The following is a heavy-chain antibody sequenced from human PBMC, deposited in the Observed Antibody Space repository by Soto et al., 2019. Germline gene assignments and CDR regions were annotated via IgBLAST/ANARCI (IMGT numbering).Heavy chain of an antibody. J-gene: IGHJ3*02. CDR3: ARESYDSSGYYYDAFDI. V-gene: IGHV3-74*01. D-gene: IGHD3-22*01. CDR2: INSDGSST. Sequence: EVQLVESGGGLVQPGGSLRLSCAASGFTFSSYWMHWVRQAPGRGLVWVSRINSDGSSTSYADSVKGRFTISRDNAKNTLYLQMNSLRAEDTAVYYCARESYDSSGYYYDAFDIWGQGTMFTVSS. CDR1: GFTFSSYW.